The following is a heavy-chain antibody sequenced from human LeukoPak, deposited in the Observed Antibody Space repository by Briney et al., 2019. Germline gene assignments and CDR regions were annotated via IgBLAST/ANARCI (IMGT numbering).Heavy chain of an antibody. V-gene: IGHV4-30-2*01. CDR1: GGSISSGGYS. CDR3: ARHPMIVLFTKRLGPYYFDY. CDR2: IYHSGST. Sequence: PSQTLSLTCAVSGGSISSGGYSWSWIRQPPGKGLEWIGYIYHSGSTYYNPSLKSRVTISVDRSKNQFSLKLSSVTAADTAVYYCARHPMIVLFTKRLGPYYFDYWGQGTLVTVSS. J-gene: IGHJ4*02. D-gene: IGHD3-22*01.